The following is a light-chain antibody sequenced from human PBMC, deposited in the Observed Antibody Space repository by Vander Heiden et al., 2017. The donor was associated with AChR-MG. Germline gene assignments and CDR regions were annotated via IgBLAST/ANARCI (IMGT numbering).Light chain of an antibody. Sequence: EIVMTHSPATLSVSPGERATLPCRASKSGRSNLGWYHQKPGQAPRVLIYGASTRATGTPARFSGSRSGTEFTLTISSLQSEDFAVYYCQQYNNWPPTWTFGQGTKVEIK. CDR1: KSGRSN. J-gene: IGKJ1*01. CDR3: QQYNNWPPTWT. CDR2: GAS. V-gene: IGKV3-15*01.